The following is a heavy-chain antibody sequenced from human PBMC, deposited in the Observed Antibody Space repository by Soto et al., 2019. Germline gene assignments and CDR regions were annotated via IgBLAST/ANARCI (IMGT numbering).Heavy chain of an antibody. J-gene: IGHJ3*02. V-gene: IGHV3-9*01. D-gene: IGHD6-19*01. Sequence: DVQLVESGGGLVQPGRSLRLSCAASGFTFDDYAMHWVRQAPGKGLDWVSGISWNSGSIGYADSVKGRFTISRDNAKNSLYLQMNSLRAEDTAWYYCAKRNLYSSGWGAFDIWGQGTMVTVSS. CDR2: ISWNSGSI. CDR1: GFTFDDYA. CDR3: AKRNLYSSGWGAFDI.